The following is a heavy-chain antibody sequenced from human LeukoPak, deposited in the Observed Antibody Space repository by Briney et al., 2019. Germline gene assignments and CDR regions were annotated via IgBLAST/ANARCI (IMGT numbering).Heavy chain of an antibody. J-gene: IGHJ4*02. D-gene: IGHD3-16*02. CDR2: INPNSGGT. V-gene: IGHV1-2*02. Sequence: GASVKVSCKASGYTFTGYYMHWVRQAPGQGLEWMGWINPNSGGTNYAQKFQGRVTMTRDTSISTAYMELSRLRSDDTAVYYCARGHDYIWGSYRLFDYWGQGTLVTVSS. CDR3: ARGHDYIWGSYRLFDY. CDR1: GYTFTGYY.